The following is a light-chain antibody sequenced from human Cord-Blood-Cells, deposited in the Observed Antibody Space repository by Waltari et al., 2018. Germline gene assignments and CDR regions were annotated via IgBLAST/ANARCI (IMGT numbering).Light chain of an antibody. CDR1: QSVGSSY. V-gene: IGKV3-20*01. CDR3: QQYGSSPT. Sequence: EIVLPQSPGTLSLSPGERATLSCRASQSVGSSYLAWYQQKPGQAPRRLIYGASSRATGIPDRFSGSGSGTDFTLTISRLEPEDFAVYYCQQYGSSPTFGQGTKVEIK. CDR2: GAS. J-gene: IGKJ1*01.